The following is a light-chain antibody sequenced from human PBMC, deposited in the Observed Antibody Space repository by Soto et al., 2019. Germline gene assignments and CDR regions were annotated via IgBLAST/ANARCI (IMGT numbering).Light chain of an antibody. CDR1: QNILSN. V-gene: IGKV3-20*01. CDR2: GAS. Sequence: SHSPAALSVTTGERATLSCRASQNILSNLAWYQQKPGQAPRLLIYGASTRATGIPDRFSGSGSGTDFTLTIRRLAPEDFGVYYCQHYGGSPPVTFGRGTKVDI. J-gene: IGKJ1*01. CDR3: QHYGGSPPVT.